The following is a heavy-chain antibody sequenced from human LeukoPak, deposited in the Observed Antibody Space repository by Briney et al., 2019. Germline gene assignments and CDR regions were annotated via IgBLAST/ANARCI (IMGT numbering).Heavy chain of an antibody. Sequence: GGSLRLSCAASGFTFSSYAMSWVRQAPGKGLEWVSAISGSGGSTYYADSVKGRFTISRDNSKNTLYLQMNSLRAEDTAVYYCAKDNGFSMVVDEYYFDYWGQGTLVTVSS. D-gene: IGHD3-22*01. CDR1: GFTFSSYA. V-gene: IGHV3-23*01. J-gene: IGHJ4*02. CDR2: ISGSGGST. CDR3: AKDNGFSMVVDEYYFDY.